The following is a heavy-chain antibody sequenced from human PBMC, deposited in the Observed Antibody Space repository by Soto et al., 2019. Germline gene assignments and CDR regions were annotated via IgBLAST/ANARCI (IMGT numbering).Heavy chain of an antibody. CDR2: VSGSGGVI. J-gene: IGHJ6*02. Sequence: EVQLLESGGGLVQPGGSLRLSCAASGFTFSSYAVSWLRQAPGKGLEWVSTVSGSGGVIYYADSVKGRFTISRDKSTNTLYRQMYSQTAETTAVYYCAKHRRGYSSSYMDGWGQGTTVTVCS. CDR3: AKHRRGYSSSYMDG. V-gene: IGHV3-23*01. D-gene: IGHD6-6*01. CDR1: GFTFSSYA.